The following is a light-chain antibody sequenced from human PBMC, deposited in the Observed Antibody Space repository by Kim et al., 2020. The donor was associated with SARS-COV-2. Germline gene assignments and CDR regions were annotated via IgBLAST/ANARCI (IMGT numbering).Light chain of an antibody. Sequence: SYELTQPPSVSVSPGQTASITCSGDKLGDKYAYWYQQKPGQSPVVVIYQDDKRPSGIPERFSGSNSGNTATLTISGTQSADEADYYCQAGDSAVVFGGGT. CDR1: KLGDKY. J-gene: IGLJ2*01. CDR2: QDD. V-gene: IGLV3-1*01. CDR3: QAGDSAVV.